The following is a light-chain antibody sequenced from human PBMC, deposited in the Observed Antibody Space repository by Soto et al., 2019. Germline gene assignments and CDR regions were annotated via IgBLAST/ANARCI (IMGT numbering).Light chain of an antibody. V-gene: IGLV2-14*01. CDR3: SSYTSSSTL. Sequence: QSVLTHPASVSGSPGQSITISCTGTSSDVRSYNYVSWYQQHPGKAPKLMIYEVSDRPSGISSRFSGSKSGNTASLTISGLQTEDEADYYCSSYTSSSTLFGTGTKVTVL. CDR1: SSDVRSYNY. CDR2: EVS. J-gene: IGLJ1*01.